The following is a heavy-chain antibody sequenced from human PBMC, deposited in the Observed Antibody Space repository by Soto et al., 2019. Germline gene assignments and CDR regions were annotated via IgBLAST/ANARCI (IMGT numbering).Heavy chain of an antibody. J-gene: IGHJ6*02. CDR1: GFTFSSYG. Sequence: GGSLRLSCAASGFTFSSYGMHWVRQAPGKGLEWVAVISYDGSNKYYADSVKGRFTISRDNSKNTLYLQMNSLRAEDTAVYYCAKPGGYGDYYYYGMDVWGQGTTVTVSS. D-gene: IGHD3-10*01. CDR2: ISYDGSNK. V-gene: IGHV3-30*18. CDR3: AKPGGYGDYYYYGMDV.